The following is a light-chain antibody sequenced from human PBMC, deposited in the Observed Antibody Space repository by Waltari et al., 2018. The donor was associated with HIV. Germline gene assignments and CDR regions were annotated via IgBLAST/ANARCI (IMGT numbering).Light chain of an antibody. V-gene: IGLV3-21*01. CDR2: DAK. J-gene: IGLJ1*01. Sequence: YVLTQPPSVSVAPGKTATITCGGNNIRDKHVHWYQRKSGQAPVLVIYDAKLRPSGIPARISGSNSGGTATLTISGVEVGDEAEYYCQVFENSRDQAFGTGTKVTVL. CDR3: QVFENSRDQA. CDR1: NIRDKH.